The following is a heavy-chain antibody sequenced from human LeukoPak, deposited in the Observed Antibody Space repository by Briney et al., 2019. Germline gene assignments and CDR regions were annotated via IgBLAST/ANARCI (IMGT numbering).Heavy chain of an antibody. CDR1: GGSISSITYY. Sequence: SETLSLTCTVSGGSISSITYYWGWIRQPPGKGLEWVGHMYYRGNTFYNPSLKSRVTISVDTSKNQFTLTLRSVTAADTAVYFCARLYGNYQNYFDYWGQGTLVTVSS. J-gene: IGHJ4*02. V-gene: IGHV4-39*06. CDR3: ARLYGNYQNYFDY. CDR2: MYYRGNT. D-gene: IGHD1-7*01.